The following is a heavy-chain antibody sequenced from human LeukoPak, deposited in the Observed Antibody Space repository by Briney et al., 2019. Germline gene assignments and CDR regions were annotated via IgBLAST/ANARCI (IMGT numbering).Heavy chain of an antibody. CDR3: AKNSGYSWQYFFDY. CDR2: IGGGDT. D-gene: IGHD6-25*01. V-gene: IGHV3-23*01. Sequence: QSGGSLRLSCAASGFDFSTYAMSWVRQAPGKGLEWVSGIGGGDTHYADSVKGRFTISRDNSKNTLYLQMNSLRAEDAAVYFCAKNSGYSWQYFFDYWGQGTLVTVSS. CDR1: GFDFSTYA. J-gene: IGHJ4*02.